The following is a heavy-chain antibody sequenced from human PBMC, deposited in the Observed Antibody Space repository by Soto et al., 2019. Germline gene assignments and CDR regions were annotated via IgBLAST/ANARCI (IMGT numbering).Heavy chain of an antibody. D-gene: IGHD2-2*01. V-gene: IGHV4-30-4*01. J-gene: IGHJ5*02. Sequence: SETLSLTCTVSGGSISSGDYYWSWIRQPPGKGLEWIGYIYYSGSTYYNPSLKSRVTISVDTSKNQFSLKLSSVTAADTAVYYCARVVLVPAASWFDPWGQGTPVTVSS. CDR3: ARVVLVPAASWFDP. CDR1: GGSISSGDYY. CDR2: IYYSGST.